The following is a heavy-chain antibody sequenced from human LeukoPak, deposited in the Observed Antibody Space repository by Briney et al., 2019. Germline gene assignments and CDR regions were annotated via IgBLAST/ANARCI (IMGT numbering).Heavy chain of an antibody. CDR2: IYTSGST. D-gene: IGHD6-13*01. CDR3: ARDRIAATGENWFDP. CDR1: GGSISSYY. Sequence: SETLSLTCTVSGGSISSYYWSWIRQPAGKGLEWIGRIYTSGSTNYNPSLKSRVTMSVDMSKNQFSLKLSSVTAADTAVYYCARDRIAATGENWFDPWGQGTLVTVSS. V-gene: IGHV4-4*07. J-gene: IGHJ5*02.